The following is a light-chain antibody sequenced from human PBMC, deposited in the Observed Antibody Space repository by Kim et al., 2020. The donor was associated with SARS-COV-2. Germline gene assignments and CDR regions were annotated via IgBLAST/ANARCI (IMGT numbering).Light chain of an antibody. V-gene: IGLV9-49*01. Sequence: QPVLTQPPSASASLGASVTLTCTLSSGYSNYKVDWYQQRPGKGPRFVMRVGTGGIVGSKGDGIPDRFSVLGSGLNRYLTIKNIQEEDESDYHCGADNGSGSNCAHVVFGGGTKLTVL. CDR2: VGTGGIVG. J-gene: IGLJ2*01. CDR3: GADNGSGSNCAHVV. CDR1: SGYSNYK.